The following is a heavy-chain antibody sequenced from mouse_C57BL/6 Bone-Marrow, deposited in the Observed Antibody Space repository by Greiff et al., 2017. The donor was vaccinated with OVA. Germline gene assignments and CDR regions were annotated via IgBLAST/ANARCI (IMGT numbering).Heavy chain of an antibody. D-gene: IGHD2-4*01. CDR2: ISSGGDYI. J-gene: IGHJ2*01. CDR1: GFTFSSYA. CDR3: TTRYYDVYYFDY. Sequence: EVKLVESGAGLVKPGGSLKLSCAASGFTFSSYAMSWVRQTPEKRLEWVASISSGGDYIYYADTVKGRFSISRDNARNTLYLQMSSLTSEDTAMYYCTTRYYDVYYFDYWGQGTTLTVSS. V-gene: IGHV5-9-1*02.